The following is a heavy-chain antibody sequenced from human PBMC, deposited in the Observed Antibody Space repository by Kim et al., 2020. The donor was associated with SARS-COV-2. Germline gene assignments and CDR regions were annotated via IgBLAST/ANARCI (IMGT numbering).Heavy chain of an antibody. CDR2: ISGSGANT. CDR1: GFTFSNYA. D-gene: IGHD3-16*01. J-gene: IGHJ4*02. V-gene: IGHV3-23*01. CDR3: AKVAVWSIRSFDY. Sequence: GGSLRLSCEASGFTFSNYAMTWVHQAPGKGLEWVSVISGSGANTYYADSVKGRFTISGDNSKNTVYLQMNSLRAEDTAIYYCAKVAVWSIRSFDYWGQGTLATVSS.